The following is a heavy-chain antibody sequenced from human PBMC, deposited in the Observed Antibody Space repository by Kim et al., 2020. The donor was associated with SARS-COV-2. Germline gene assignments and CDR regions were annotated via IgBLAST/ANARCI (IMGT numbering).Heavy chain of an antibody. CDR1: GFTFGDYA. D-gene: IGHD6-19*01. J-gene: IGHJ4*02. Sequence: GGSLRLSCAASGFTFGDYAMHWVRQAPGKGLEWVSGISWNSGSIGYADSVKGRFTISRDNAKNSLYLQMNSLRAEDTALYYCAKDLFSGIAVVAADYWGQGTLVTVSS. CDR2: ISWNSGSI. V-gene: IGHV3-9*01. CDR3: AKDLFSGIAVVAADY.